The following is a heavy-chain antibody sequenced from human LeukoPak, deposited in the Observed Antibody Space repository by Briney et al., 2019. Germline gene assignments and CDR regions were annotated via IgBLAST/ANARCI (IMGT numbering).Heavy chain of an antibody. V-gene: IGHV4-39*07. CDR1: GGSISSSSYY. CDR3: ARVLGLRLIVGNYYFDY. D-gene: IGHD3-22*01. Sequence: SETLSLTCTVSGGSISSSSYYWGWIRQPPGKGLEWIGSIYYSGSTYYNPSLKSRVTISVDTSKNQFSLKLSSVTTADTAVYYCARVLGLRLIVGNYYFDYWGQGTLVTVSS. J-gene: IGHJ4*02. CDR2: IYYSGST.